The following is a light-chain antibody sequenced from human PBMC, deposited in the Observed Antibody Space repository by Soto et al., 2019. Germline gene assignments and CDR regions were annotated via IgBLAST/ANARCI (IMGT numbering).Light chain of an antibody. CDR1: QAIRND. Sequence: ALQMTQSPSSLSASVGDRVSITCRASQAIRNDLGWYQQRPGKAPTLLIFAASSLQRGVPSRFSGSGSGTDFTLTISSLQPDDFATYYCLQGYNYPYTFGQGTKLEIK. CDR3: LQGYNYPYT. CDR2: AAS. J-gene: IGKJ2*01. V-gene: IGKV1-6*01.